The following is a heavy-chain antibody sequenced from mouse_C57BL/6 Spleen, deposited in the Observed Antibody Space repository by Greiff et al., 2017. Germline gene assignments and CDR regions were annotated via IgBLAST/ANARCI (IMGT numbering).Heavy chain of an antibody. Sequence: QVQLQQPGAELVRPGSSVKLSCKASGYTFTSYWMDWVKQRPGQGLEWIGNIYPSDSETHYNQKFKDKATLTVDNASSTAYRQLSSLTSEDAAVYYCARTYYDGSSDADYAMDYWGQGTSVTVSS. J-gene: IGHJ4*01. D-gene: IGHD1-1*01. CDR1: GYTFTSYW. V-gene: IGHV1-61*01. CDR2: IYPSDSET. CDR3: ARTYYDGSSDADYAMDY.